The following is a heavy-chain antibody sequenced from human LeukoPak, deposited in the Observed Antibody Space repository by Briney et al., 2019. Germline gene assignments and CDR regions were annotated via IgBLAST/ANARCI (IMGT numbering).Heavy chain of an antibody. J-gene: IGHJ4*02. V-gene: IGHV3-30*18. D-gene: IGHD3-9*01. Sequence: PGRSLRLSCAASGFTFSSYGMHWVRQAPGKGLEWVAVISYDGSNKYYADSVKGRFTISRDNSKNTLYLQMNSLRAEDTAVYYCAKDMGILRYFDWLFPTFDYWGQGTLVTVSS. CDR1: GFTFSSYG. CDR3: AKDMGILRYFDWLFPTFDY. CDR2: ISYDGSNK.